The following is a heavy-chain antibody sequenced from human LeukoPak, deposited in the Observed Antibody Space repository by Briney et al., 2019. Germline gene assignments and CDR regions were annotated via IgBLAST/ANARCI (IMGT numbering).Heavy chain of an antibody. CDR3: ARDRRYYYDSSGYDPFYFDY. D-gene: IGHD3-22*01. CDR2: INHSGST. J-gene: IGHJ4*02. Sequence: SETLSLTCAVYGGSFSGYYWSWIRQPPGKGLEWIGEINHSGSTNYNPSLKSRVTISVDTSKNQFSLKLSSVTAADTAVYYCARDRRYYYDSSGYDPFYFDYWGQGTLVTVSS. CDR1: GGSFSGYY. V-gene: IGHV4-34*01.